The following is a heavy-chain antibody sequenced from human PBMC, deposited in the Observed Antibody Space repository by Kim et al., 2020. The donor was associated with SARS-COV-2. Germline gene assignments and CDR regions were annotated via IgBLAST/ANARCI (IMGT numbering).Heavy chain of an antibody. J-gene: IGHJ5*02. D-gene: IGHD2-2*01. CDR3: AKPPLVVVPAATTFDP. Sequence: GGSLRLSCAASGFTFSSYAMSWVRQAPGKGLEWVSAISGSGGSTYFADSVTGRFTISRDNSKNTLFLQMNSLKAEDTAVYYCAKPPLVVVPAATTFDPGGQGTLVTVSS. CDR2: ISGSGGST. CDR1: GFTFSSYA. V-gene: IGHV3-23*01.